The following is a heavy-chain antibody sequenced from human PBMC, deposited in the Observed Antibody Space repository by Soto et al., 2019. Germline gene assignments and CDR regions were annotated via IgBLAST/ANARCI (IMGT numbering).Heavy chain of an antibody. D-gene: IGHD1-26*01. CDR1: GGSISSNSYY. V-gene: IGHV4-39*01. Sequence: SETLSLTCTVSGGSISSNSYYWAWIRQPPGEGLEWIGSIYYSGSTYYNPSLKSRVSISVDTSKNQFSLKLSSVTAADTAVYYCARQGGSYYYSYCMDVWGKGTTVTVSS. CDR2: IYYSGST. CDR3: ARQGGSYYYSYCMDV. J-gene: IGHJ6*04.